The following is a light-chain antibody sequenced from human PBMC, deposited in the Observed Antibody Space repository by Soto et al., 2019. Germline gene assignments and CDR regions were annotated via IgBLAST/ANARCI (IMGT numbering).Light chain of an antibody. V-gene: IGKV3-20*01. CDR1: QRISISY. CDR2: GTS. J-gene: IGKJ5*01. Sequence: VLTQSPDTLSLSPGERATLSCRASQRISISYLAWYQQRPGQAPRLLIYGTSTRATGIPDRFSGSGSGTDFTLTINKLEPGDFAVYYCQQYGGSPITFGQGTRLEIK. CDR3: QQYGGSPIT.